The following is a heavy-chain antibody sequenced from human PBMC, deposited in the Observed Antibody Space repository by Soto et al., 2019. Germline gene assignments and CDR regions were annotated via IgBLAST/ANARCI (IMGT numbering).Heavy chain of an antibody. CDR2: ISSSSSYI. V-gene: IGHV3-21*01. D-gene: IGHD3-10*01. J-gene: IGHJ3*02. Sequence: PGGSLRLSCASSVFTFSSYSMNCVRHSPGKWLEWVSSISSSSSYIYYADSVKGRFTISRDNAKNSLYLQMNSLRAEDTAVYYCARDQAAKLWFGNRGAFDIWGQGTTVIVS. CDR3: ARDQAAKLWFGNRGAFDI. CDR1: VFTFSSYS.